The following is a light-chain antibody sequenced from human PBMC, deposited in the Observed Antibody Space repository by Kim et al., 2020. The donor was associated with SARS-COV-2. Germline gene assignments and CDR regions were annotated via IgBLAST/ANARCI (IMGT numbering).Light chain of an antibody. CDR3: QQRSDWPPIT. V-gene: IGKV3-11*01. CDR2: DAS. Sequence: PGERATLSCRASQTFGSSCLAWYQQKPGQSPRLLISDASNRASGIPARFSGSGSGTDFTLTISSLEPEDFAVYYCQQRSDWPPITFGQGTRLEIK. J-gene: IGKJ5*01. CDR1: QTFGSSC.